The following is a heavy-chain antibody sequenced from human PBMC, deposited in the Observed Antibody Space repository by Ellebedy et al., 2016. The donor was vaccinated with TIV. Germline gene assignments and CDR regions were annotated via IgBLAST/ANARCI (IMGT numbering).Heavy chain of an antibody. D-gene: IGHD5-18*01. CDR1: GFSFSSYA. CDR2: IVGSGGSR. V-gene: IGHV3-23*01. Sequence: GESLKISCAASGFSFSSYAMRWVRQAPGKGLEWVSGIVGSGGSRYADSVKGRFTISRDNSKSTLDLQMSSLRAEDTAVYYCAKDRTPGDGYWVFDFWGQGTLVTVST. CDR3: AKDRTPGDGYWVFDF. J-gene: IGHJ4*02.